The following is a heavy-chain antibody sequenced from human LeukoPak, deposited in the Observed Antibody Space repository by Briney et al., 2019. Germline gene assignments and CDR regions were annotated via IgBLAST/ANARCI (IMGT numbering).Heavy chain of an antibody. Sequence: GGSLRLSCAASGFTFSSYAMSWVRQAPGKGLEWVSAISGSGGSAYYADSVKGRFTISRDNSKNTLYLQMNSLRAEDTAVYNCAKDIGVVVTAEPPGSELDYWGQGTLVTVSS. J-gene: IGHJ4*02. V-gene: IGHV3-23*01. D-gene: IGHD2-21*02. CDR1: GFTFSSYA. CDR3: AKDIGVVVTAEPPGSELDY. CDR2: ISGSGGSA.